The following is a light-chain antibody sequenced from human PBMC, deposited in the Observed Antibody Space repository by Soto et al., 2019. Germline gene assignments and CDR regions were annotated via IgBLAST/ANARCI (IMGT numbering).Light chain of an antibody. CDR2: END. CDR3: ATRDSSLNAGV. CDR1: FSNIGTNY. V-gene: IGLV1-51*01. J-gene: IGLJ3*02. Sequence: QSALTQPPSVSAAPGQRVAISCSGTFSNIGTNYVSWYQVLPGSAPKLLIYENDKRPSEIFARFSASKSGTSASLAITGLQAGDEGDYYCATRDSSLNAGVFGGGTKLT.